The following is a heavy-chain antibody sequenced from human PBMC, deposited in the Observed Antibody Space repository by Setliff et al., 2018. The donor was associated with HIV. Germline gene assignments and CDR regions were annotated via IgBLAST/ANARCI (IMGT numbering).Heavy chain of an antibody. CDR3: ARGLSIFGVATPGFYSFMDV. CDR1: GYSISSGYY. V-gene: IGHV4-38-2*01. D-gene: IGHD3-3*01. J-gene: IGHJ6*03. Sequence: SETLSLTCAVSGYSISSGYYWGWIRQPPGKGLEWIGSIYHSGSTYYNPSLKSRVTISADTSKNQFSLKLSSVTAADTAVYYCARGLSIFGVATPGFYSFMDVWGKGTTVTVSS. CDR2: IYHSGST.